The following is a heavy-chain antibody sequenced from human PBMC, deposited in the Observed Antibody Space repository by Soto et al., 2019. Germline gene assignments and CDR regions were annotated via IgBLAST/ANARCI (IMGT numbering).Heavy chain of an antibody. Sequence: QVQLQESGPGLVKPSETLSLTCTVSGGPISSYHWSWIRQPPGKGLEWIGYIYYGVRTNYNPSLMSRVAISVDTSRNQLSLKVRSVTAADTAVYYCARANYGDYDDYYYYYMDVWAKGTTVTVSS. J-gene: IGHJ6*03. CDR2: IYYGVRT. CDR1: GGPISSYH. V-gene: IGHV4-59*08. D-gene: IGHD4-17*01. CDR3: ARANYGDYDDYYYYYMDV.